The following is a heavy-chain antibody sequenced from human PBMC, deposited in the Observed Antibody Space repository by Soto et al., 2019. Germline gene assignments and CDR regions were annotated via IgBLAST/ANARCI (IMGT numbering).Heavy chain of an antibody. CDR3: ARWGYSSGWYYFDY. CDR2: IWYDGSNK. Sequence: QVQLVESGGGVVQPGRSLRLSCAASGFTFSSYGMHWVRQAPGKGLEWVAVIWYDGSNKYYADSVKGRFTISRDNSKNTLYLQMNSLRAEDTAVYYCARWGYSSGWYYFDYWGQGTLVTVSS. J-gene: IGHJ4*02. D-gene: IGHD6-19*01. V-gene: IGHV3-33*01. CDR1: GFTFSSYG.